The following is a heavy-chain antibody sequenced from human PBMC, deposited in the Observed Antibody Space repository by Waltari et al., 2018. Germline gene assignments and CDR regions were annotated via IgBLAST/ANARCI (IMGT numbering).Heavy chain of an antibody. V-gene: IGHV3-7*04. D-gene: IGHD6-25*01. CDR1: GFTFSSYW. CDR3: ARAGAGPRLKNFDY. J-gene: IGHJ4*02. CDR2: IKQDGSEK. Sequence: EVQLVESGGGLVQPGGSLRLSCAASGFTFSSYWMSWVRQAPGKGLEWVANIKQDGSEKYYVDSVKGRFTISRDNAKNSLYLQMNSLRAEDTAVYYCARAGAGPRLKNFDYWGQGTLVTVSS.